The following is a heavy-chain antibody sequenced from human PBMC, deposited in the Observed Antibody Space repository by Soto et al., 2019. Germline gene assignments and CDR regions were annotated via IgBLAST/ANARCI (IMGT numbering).Heavy chain of an antibody. CDR3: TNWVVGAFS. CDR2: ISYDGSNK. V-gene: IGHV3-30*18. D-gene: IGHD2-15*01. CDR1: GFTFSSYG. Sequence: QVQLVESGGGVVQPGRSLRLSCAASGFTFSSYGMHWVRQAPGKGLEWVAVISYDGSNKYYADSVKGRFTISRDNSKNTLYLQMNSLIPEDTAVYDCTNWVVGAFSWGQGTLVTVSS. J-gene: IGHJ4*02.